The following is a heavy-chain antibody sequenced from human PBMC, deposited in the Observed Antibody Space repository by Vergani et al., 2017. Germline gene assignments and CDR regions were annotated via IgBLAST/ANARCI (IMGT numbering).Heavy chain of an antibody. CDR1: GFTFSSYS. J-gene: IGHJ4*02. CDR2: ISSSSSYI. D-gene: IGHD1-26*01. Sequence: QLVESGGGWVQPGGSLRLSCAASGFTFSSYSMNWVRQAPGKGLEWVSSISSSSSYIHYSDSLKGRFTISRDNAKNSLYLQMNSLRAEDTAVYYCARELGAYDYWGQGTLVTVSS. CDR3: ARELGAYDY. V-gene: IGHV3-21*02.